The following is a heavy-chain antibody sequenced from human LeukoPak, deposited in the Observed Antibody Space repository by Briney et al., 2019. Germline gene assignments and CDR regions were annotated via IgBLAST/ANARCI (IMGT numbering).Heavy chain of an antibody. CDR1: GYSISSGYY. Sequence: SSETLSLTCAVSGYSISSGYYWGWIRQPPGKGLEWIGSIYHSGSTYYNPSLKSRVTISVDTPKNQFSLKLSSVTAADTAVYYCARVIVVVPAAGSGYFDYWGQGTLVTVSS. CDR2: IYHSGST. CDR3: ARVIVVVPAAGSGYFDY. D-gene: IGHD2-2*01. J-gene: IGHJ4*02. V-gene: IGHV4-38-2*01.